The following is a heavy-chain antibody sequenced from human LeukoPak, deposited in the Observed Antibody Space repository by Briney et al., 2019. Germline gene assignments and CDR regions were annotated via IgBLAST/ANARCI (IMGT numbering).Heavy chain of an antibody. D-gene: IGHD6-13*01. CDR1: GFTLNMYA. V-gene: IGHV3-23*01. CDR2: LSGSGHNT. J-gene: IGHJ4*02. Sequence: GGPLRLSCAASGFTLNMYAMNWVRQAPGKGLDWLSSLSGSGHNTYYTDSVEGRFTISRDNSKNTLYLQMNSLRPEDTAIYYCAKIAASDPIDFWGQGTLVTVSS. CDR3: AKIAASDPIDF.